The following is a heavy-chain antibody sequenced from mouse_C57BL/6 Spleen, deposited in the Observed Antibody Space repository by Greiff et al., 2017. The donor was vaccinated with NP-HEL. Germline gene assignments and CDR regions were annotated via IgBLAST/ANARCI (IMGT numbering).Heavy chain of an antibody. D-gene: IGHD2-4*01. Sequence: EVKLQESGGGLVKPGGSLKLSCAASGFTFSDYGMHWVRQAPEKGLEWVAYISSGSSTIYYEDTVKGRFTISRDNAKNTLFLQMTSLRSEDTAMYYCARDYLFAYWGQGTLVTVSA. J-gene: IGHJ3*01. V-gene: IGHV5-17*01. CDR2: ISSGSSTI. CDR3: ARDYLFAY. CDR1: GFTFSDYG.